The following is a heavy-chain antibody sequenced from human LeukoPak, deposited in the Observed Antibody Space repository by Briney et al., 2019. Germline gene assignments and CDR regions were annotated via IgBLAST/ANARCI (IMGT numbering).Heavy chain of an antibody. CDR2: IYYTGST. Sequence: SETLSLTCTVSGGSITTRDYYWGWIRQPPGKGLEWIASIYYTGSTYYSPSLRSRATMSVDTSKNQFSLELSALTAADTAFYYCARVLYYYVVSGYSFDLWGRGTLVAVSS. J-gene: IGHJ2*01. D-gene: IGHD3-22*01. V-gene: IGHV4-39*01. CDR1: GGSITTRDYY. CDR3: ARVLYYYVVSGYSFDL.